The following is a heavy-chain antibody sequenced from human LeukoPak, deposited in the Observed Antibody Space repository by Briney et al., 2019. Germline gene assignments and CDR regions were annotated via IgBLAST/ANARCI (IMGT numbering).Heavy chain of an antibody. J-gene: IGHJ3*02. CDR3: ARSEYSYGADAFDI. CDR1: GGSISSGSYY. V-gene: IGHV4-61*02. Sequence: SQTLSLTCTVSGGSISSGSYYWSWIRQPAGKGLEWIGRIYTSGSTNYNPSLKSRVTISVDTSKNQFSLKLSSVTAADTAVYYCARSEYSYGADAFDIWGQGTMVTVSS. CDR2: IYTSGST. D-gene: IGHD5-18*01.